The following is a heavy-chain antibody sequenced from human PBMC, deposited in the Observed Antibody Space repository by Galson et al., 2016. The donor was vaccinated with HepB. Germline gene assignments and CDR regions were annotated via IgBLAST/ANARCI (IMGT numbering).Heavy chain of an antibody. J-gene: IGHJ6*02. Sequence: CAASGFSFTNYSMNWVRQAPGKGLEWVSSISSSSNLIYYSESMKGRLTVSRDNAKNSLYLQMKSLIAEDTAVYYCARENVITKVRGLIAAYGMDVWGQGTTVTVSS. CDR3: ARENVITKVRGLIAAYGMDV. CDR2: ISSSSNLI. D-gene: IGHD3-10*01. CDR1: GFSFTNYS. V-gene: IGHV3-21*01.